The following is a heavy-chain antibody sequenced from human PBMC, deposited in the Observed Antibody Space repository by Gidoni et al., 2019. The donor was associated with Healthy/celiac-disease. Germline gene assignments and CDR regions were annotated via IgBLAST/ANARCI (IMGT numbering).Heavy chain of an antibody. CDR3: AKAVAGYFDY. Sequence: EVQLLESGGGLVQPGGSLRLSCAASGFTFSSYAMSWVRQAPGKGLGWVSGISGSCGSNYYAGSLKGRFTISRDNSKNPLYLQMNRLRAEDTAVYYCAKAVAGYFDYWGPGTLVTVFS. CDR1: GFTFSSYA. J-gene: IGHJ4*02. CDR2: ISGSCGSN. V-gene: IGHV3-23*01. D-gene: IGHD6-19*01.